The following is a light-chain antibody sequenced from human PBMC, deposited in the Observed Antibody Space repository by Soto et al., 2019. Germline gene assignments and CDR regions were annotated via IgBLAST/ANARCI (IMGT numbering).Light chain of an antibody. J-gene: IGKJ1*01. V-gene: IGKV1-5*01. CDR1: QSISSW. Sequence: DIQMTQSPSTLSASVGDRVTITCRASQSISSWLAWYQQKPGKAPKLLIYDASSLESGVPSRFSGSGSGTEFTLTISSLQPDDFATYYCQQYNSYSTFGHRTKV. CDR3: QQYNSYST. CDR2: DAS.